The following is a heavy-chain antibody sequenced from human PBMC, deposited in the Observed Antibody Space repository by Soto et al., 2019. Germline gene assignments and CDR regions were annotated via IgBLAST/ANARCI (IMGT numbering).Heavy chain of an antibody. CDR1: GFSLRDYY. Sequence: PGGSLRLSCAASGFSLRDYYMTWIRQAPGKGLELLSYINPGGDVIKYADSVKGRFTISRDNAKNSLYLHMNNLRAEDTAVYYCTRDPRIADFWGQGTLVTVS. D-gene: IGHD2-21*01. CDR2: INPGGDVI. V-gene: IGHV3-11*01. J-gene: IGHJ4*02. CDR3: TRDPRIADF.